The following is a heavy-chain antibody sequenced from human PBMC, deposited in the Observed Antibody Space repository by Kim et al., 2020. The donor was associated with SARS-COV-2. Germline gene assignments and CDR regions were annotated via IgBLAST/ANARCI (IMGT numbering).Heavy chain of an antibody. J-gene: IGHJ4*02. Sequence: ASVKVSCKTSGYIFTSYALHWVRQAPGQRPEWMGWINPDSDYTEYSQRFQGRVTITRDTSASTAFMELSSLRSEDTAIYYCPRRVGGWEFYFDYWGQGTLVTVSS. CDR1: GYIFTSYA. CDR3: PRRVGGWEFYFDY. CDR2: INPDSDYT. D-gene: IGHD6-19*01. V-gene: IGHV1-3*01.